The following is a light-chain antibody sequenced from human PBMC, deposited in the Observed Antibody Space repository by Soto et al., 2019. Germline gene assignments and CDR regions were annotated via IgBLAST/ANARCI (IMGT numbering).Light chain of an antibody. CDR3: AAWDDSLSGYV. Sequence: QSVLTQPPSASGTPGQRVTISCSGSSSNIGRNYVFWYQQLPGMAPKLLIYRNDQRPSGVPDRFSGSKSGTSASLAISGLRSEDEADYYCAAWDDSLSGYVFGTGTKVTVL. J-gene: IGLJ1*01. CDR2: RND. V-gene: IGLV1-47*01. CDR1: SSNIGRNY.